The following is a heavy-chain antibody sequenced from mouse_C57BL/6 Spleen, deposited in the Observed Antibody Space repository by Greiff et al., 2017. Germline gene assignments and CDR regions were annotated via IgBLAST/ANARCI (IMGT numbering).Heavy chain of an antibody. CDR1: GYSITSGYY. J-gene: IGHJ1*03. CDR2: ISYDGSN. V-gene: IGHV3-6*01. Sequence: DVKLQESGPGLVKPSQSLSLTCSVTGYSITSGYYWNWIRQFPGNKLEWMGYISYDGSNNYNPSFKNRISITRDTSKNQFFLKLNSVTTEDTATYYCARALANWDEGYFDVWGTGTTVTVSS. CDR3: ARALANWDEGYFDV. D-gene: IGHD4-1*01.